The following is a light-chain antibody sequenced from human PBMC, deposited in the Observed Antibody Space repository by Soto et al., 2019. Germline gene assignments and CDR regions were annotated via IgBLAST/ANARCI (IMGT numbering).Light chain of an antibody. CDR1: QSVSSSY. Sequence: EIVLTQSACTLSLSPGERATLSCRASQSVSSSYLAWYQQKPGQAPRLLIYGASSRATGIPDRFSGSGSGTDFTPTISRLEPEDFAVYYCQQYGSSPTWTFGQGTKVDIK. CDR3: QQYGSSPTWT. J-gene: IGKJ1*01. V-gene: IGKV3-20*01. CDR2: GAS.